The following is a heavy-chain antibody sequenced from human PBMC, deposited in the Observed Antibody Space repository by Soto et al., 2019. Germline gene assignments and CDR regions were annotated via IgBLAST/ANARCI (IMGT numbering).Heavy chain of an antibody. Sequence: GGSLRLSCAASGFIFRDYAMHWVRQAPGKGLEWVAVISAGGSFQYYADSVEGRFTISRDSSKDTLFLQMSGLRIEDTAVYYCARDLVRGAPDYLDFWGQGTLVTVSS. J-gene: IGHJ4*02. CDR3: ARDLVRGAPDYLDF. D-gene: IGHD6-13*01. CDR2: ISAGGSFQ. V-gene: IGHV3-30*04. CDR1: GFIFRDYA.